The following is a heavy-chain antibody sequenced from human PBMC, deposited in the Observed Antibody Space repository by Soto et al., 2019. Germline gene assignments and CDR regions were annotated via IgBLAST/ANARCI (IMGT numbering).Heavy chain of an antibody. V-gene: IGHV4-59*01. J-gene: IGHJ4*02. CDR1: GGSISSYY. CDR2: IFYSGST. D-gene: IGHD4-4*01. CDR3: ARRYGYSFDF. Sequence: QVQLQESGPGLVKPSETLSLTCTVSGGSISSYYWSWIRQPPGKGLEWIGYIFYSGSTNYNPSLKSRVTISVDTSKNHFSLNLSSVTAVDTAVYYCARRYGYSFDFWGQGTLVTVSS.